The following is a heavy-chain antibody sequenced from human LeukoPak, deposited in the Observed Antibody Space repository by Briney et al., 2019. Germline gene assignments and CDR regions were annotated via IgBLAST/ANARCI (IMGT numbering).Heavy chain of an antibody. CDR1: GGSISTKSYY. D-gene: IGHD3-22*01. Sequence: SETLSLTCTVSGGSISTKSYYWGWIRQPPGKGLEWIGTIYYSGSTYYNPSLKSRVTISVDTSKNQFSLKLSSVTAADTAVYYCARGSRITMIVVVSGDAFDIWGQGTMVTVSS. J-gene: IGHJ3*02. CDR3: ARGSRITMIVVVSGDAFDI. CDR2: IYYSGST. V-gene: IGHV4-39*07.